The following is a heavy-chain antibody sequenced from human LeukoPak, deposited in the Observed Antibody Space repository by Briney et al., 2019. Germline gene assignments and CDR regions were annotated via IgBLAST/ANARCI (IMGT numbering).Heavy chain of an antibody. D-gene: IGHD2-2*02. CDR3: ARDIRRYYYYYMDV. CDR1: GGSISSSSYY. CDR2: INHSGST. Sequence: SETLSLTCTVSGGSISSSSYYWGWIRQPPGKGLEWIGEINHSGSTNYNPSLKSRVTISVDTSKNQFSLKLSSVTAADTAVYYCARDIRRYYYYYMDVWGKGTTVTVSS. V-gene: IGHV4-39*07. J-gene: IGHJ6*03.